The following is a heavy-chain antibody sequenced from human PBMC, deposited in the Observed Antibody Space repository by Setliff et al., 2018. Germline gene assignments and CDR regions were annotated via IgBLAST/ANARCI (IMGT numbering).Heavy chain of an antibody. V-gene: IGHV4-61*02. CDR3: AKEYVVNSFVSNSHQHYGLDV. Sequence: SETLSLTCTVSGASLSSGSYYWSWIRQSAGKGLEWIGRIYTSGATTYSPSLKSRVSISADTSKNLFSLRLKSVTAADSAVYYCAKEYVVNSFVSNSHQHYGLDVWGQGSTVTVSS. CDR1: GASLSSGSYY. D-gene: IGHD2-21*01. CDR2: IYTSGAT. J-gene: IGHJ6*02.